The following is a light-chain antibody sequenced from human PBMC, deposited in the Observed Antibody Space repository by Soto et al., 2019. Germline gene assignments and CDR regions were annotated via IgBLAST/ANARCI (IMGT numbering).Light chain of an antibody. CDR1: SSDVGSYNR. CDR2: DVN. J-gene: IGLJ1*01. Sequence: QSALTQPPSVSGSPGQSVAISCTGTSSDVGSYNRVSWYQQPPGTAPKLMIYDVNNRPSGVPDRFSGSKSGNTASLTISGLQAEDEADCYCSSYTISSTYVFGSGTKVTVL. V-gene: IGLV2-18*02. CDR3: SSYTISSTYV.